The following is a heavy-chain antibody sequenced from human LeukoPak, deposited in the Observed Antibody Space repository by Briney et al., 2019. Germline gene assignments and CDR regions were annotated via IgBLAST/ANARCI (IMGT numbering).Heavy chain of an antibody. CDR3: ASNPPNTGDFYY. V-gene: IGHV1-8*01. CDR1: GYTFTNLD. Sequence: ASVKVSCKTSGYTFTNLDINWLRQAPGQGLEWMGWMSPNSGDTGYAQKFQGRVSMTRDTSISTAYMELSSLRSEDTAVYYCASNPPNTGDFYYWGLGSLVTVSS. CDR2: MSPNSGDT. J-gene: IGHJ4*02. D-gene: IGHD1-1*01.